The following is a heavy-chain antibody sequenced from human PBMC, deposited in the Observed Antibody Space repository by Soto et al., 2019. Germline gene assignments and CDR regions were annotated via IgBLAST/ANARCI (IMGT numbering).Heavy chain of an antibody. V-gene: IGHV3-33*01. CDR1: GFTFSSYG. CDR2: IWYDGSNK. Sequence: PGGSLRLSCAASGFTFSSYGMHWVRQAPGKGLEWVAVIWYDGSNKYYADSAKGRFTISRDNSKNTLYLQMNSLRAEDTAVYYCAYGAYGSGSYYIGQWGQGTLVTVSS. CDR3: AYGAYGSGSYYIGQ. J-gene: IGHJ4*02. D-gene: IGHD3-10*01.